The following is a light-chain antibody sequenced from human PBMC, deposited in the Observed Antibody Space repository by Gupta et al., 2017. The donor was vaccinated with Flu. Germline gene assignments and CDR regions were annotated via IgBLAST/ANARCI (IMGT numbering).Light chain of an antibody. CDR3: QAWDSGTVV. J-gene: IGLJ2*01. CDR1: KLGEKY. CDR2: QDT. V-gene: IGLV3-1*01. Sequence: SSVLPQPASASVFPGPTASITCSGDKLGEKYACWYQRKPGQSPVLVIYQDTKRPAGIPERFSGSNSGNTATLTISGTQAMDEADYYCQAWDSGTVVFGGGTKLTVL.